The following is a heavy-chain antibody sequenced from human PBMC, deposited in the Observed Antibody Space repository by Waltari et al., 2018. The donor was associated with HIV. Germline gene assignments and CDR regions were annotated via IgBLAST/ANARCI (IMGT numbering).Heavy chain of an antibody. CDR3: ARDPAKDIVVVPAASWDWFDP. V-gene: IGHV4-39*07. J-gene: IGHJ5*02. D-gene: IGHD2-2*01. CDR1: GGSISSSSYY. CDR2: IYYSGST. Sequence: QLQLQESGPGLVKPSETLSLTCTVSGGSISSSSYYWGWIRQPPGKGLEWIGSIYYSGSTYYNPSLKSRVTISVDTSKNQFSLKLSSVTAADTAVYYCARDPAKDIVVVPAASWDWFDPWGQGTLVTVSS.